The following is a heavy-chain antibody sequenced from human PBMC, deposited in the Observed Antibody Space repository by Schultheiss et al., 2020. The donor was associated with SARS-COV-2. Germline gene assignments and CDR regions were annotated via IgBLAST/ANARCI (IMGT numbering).Heavy chain of an antibody. Sequence: SETLSLTCTFSGFSLSTSGMRVSWIRQPPGKGLEWIGYIYYSGSTYYNPSLKSRVTISVDTSKNQFSLKLSSVTAADTAVYYCARGDAATRGPWFDPWGQGTLVTVSS. CDR2: IYYSGST. V-gene: IGHV4-31*03. J-gene: IGHJ5*02. D-gene: IGHD2-15*01. CDR1: GFSLSTSGMR. CDR3: ARGDAATRGPWFDP.